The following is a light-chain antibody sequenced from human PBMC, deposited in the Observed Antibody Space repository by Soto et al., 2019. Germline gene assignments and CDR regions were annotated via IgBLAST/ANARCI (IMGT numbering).Light chain of an antibody. CDR3: QQRTSWPT. Sequence: EIVMTQSPATLSVSPGERATLSCRASQSGSSNVAWYQQKPGQAPRLLIYGAYTRAPGIPARFSGSGSGTDFTLTISSLEPEDFALYYCQQRTSWPTFGGGTKVDIK. CDR1: QSGSSN. CDR2: GAY. V-gene: IGKV3-15*01. J-gene: IGKJ4*01.